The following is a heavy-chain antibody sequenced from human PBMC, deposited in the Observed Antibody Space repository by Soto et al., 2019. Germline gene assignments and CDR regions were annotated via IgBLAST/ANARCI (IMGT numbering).Heavy chain of an antibody. CDR1: GYSFTSYW. J-gene: IGHJ6*02. CDR2: IYPGDSDT. Sequence: PGESLKISCKGSGYSFTSYWIDWVRQMPGKGLEWMGIIYPGDSDTRYSPSFQGQVTISADKSISTAYLQWSSLKASDTAMYYCAGQERGGGDYYYYGMDVWGQGTTVTVSS. D-gene: IGHD2-15*01. V-gene: IGHV5-51*01. CDR3: AGQERGGGDYYYYGMDV.